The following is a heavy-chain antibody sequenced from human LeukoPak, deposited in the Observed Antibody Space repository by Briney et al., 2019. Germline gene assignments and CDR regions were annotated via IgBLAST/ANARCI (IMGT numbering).Heavy chain of an antibody. Sequence: SVKVSCKASGGTFSSYAISWVRQAPGQGLEWMGGIIPIFGTANYAQKFQGRVTITTDESTSTAYMELSSLRSEDTAVYYCARGPAYYVDSSGYYSNDYWGQGTLVTVSS. CDR3: ARGPAYYVDSSGYYSNDY. J-gene: IGHJ4*02. D-gene: IGHD3-22*01. CDR1: GGTFSSYA. CDR2: IIPIFGTA. V-gene: IGHV1-69*05.